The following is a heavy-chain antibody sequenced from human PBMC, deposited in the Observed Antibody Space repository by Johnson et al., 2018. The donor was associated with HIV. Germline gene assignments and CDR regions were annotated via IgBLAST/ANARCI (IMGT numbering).Heavy chain of an antibody. J-gene: IGHJ3*02. D-gene: IGHD3-10*01. CDR1: GFTFSTYG. CDR2: IRYDGKDK. CDR3: AKSSSATYYGDAFDM. V-gene: IGHV3-30*02. Sequence: QVQLVESGGGVVQPGGSLRLSCAASGFTFSTYGIHWVRQAPGKGLECVSFIRYDGKDKYYADFVKGRFTISRDNSKKTLSLQMNSLRPEDTAVYYCAKSSSATYYGDAFDMWGQGTMVTVSS.